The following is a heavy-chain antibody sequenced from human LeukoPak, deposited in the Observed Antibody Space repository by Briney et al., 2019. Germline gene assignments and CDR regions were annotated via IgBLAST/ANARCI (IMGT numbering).Heavy chain of an antibody. D-gene: IGHD5-12*01. Sequence: PGRSLRLSCAASGFTFSDYYMSWIRQAPGKGLEWVSYISSSSSYTNYADSVKGRFTISRDNAKNSLYLQMNSLRAEDTAVYYCASALGYSGYDSGYWGQGTLVTVSS. CDR3: ASALGYSGYDSGY. V-gene: IGHV3-11*06. J-gene: IGHJ4*02. CDR1: GFTFSDYY. CDR2: ISSSSSYT.